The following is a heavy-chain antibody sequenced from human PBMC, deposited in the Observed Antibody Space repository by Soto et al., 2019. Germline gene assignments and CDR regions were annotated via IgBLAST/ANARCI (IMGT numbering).Heavy chain of an antibody. CDR2: IYYSGST. J-gene: IGHJ5*02. CDR1: GGSISSSSYY. D-gene: IGHD2-15*01. V-gene: IGHV4-39*01. CDR3: ARHWVDLPSWFDP. Sequence: PSETLSLTCTVSGGSISSSSYYWGWIRQPPGKGLEWIGSIYYSGSTYYNPSLKSRVTISVDTSKNQFSLKLSSVTAADTAVYYFARHWVDLPSWFDPWGKGTLVTVSS.